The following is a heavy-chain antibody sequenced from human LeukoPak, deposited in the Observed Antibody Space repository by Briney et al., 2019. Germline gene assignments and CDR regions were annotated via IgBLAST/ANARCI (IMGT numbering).Heavy chain of an antibody. CDR1: GFTFSSYD. D-gene: IGHD4-17*01. J-gene: IGHJ6*04. CDR2: IGTAGDP. CDR3: ARAPYGDYGLDV. Sequence: GGSLRLSFAASGFTFSSYDMHWVRQATGKGLEGFSAIGTAGDPYYPGSVKGRFTISRENAKNSLYLQMNSLRAGDTAVYYCARAPYGDYGLDVWGKGTTVTVSS. V-gene: IGHV3-13*05.